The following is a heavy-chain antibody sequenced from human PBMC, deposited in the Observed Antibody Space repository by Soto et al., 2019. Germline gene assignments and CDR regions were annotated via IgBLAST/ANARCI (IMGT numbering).Heavy chain of an antibody. J-gene: IGHJ4*02. CDR3: ARSWYSSSSPYFDY. CDR1: GGSISSGGYY. V-gene: IGHV4-31*03. CDR2: IYYSGST. D-gene: IGHD6-6*01. Sequence: PSETLSLTCTVSGGSISSGGYYWSWIRQHPGKGLEWIGYIYYSGSTYYNPSLKSRVTISVDTSKNQFSLKLSSVTAADTAVYYCARSWYSSSSPYFDYWGQGTLVTVS.